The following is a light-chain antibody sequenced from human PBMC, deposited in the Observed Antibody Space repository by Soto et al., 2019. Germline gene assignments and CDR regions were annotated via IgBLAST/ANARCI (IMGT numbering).Light chain of an antibody. V-gene: IGLV2-14*01. CDR3: CSYTPSNPRQIF. CDR2: DVS. CDR1: SSDVGGYNY. J-gene: IGLJ1*01. Sequence: QSALTQPASVSGSPGQSITISCTGTSSDVGGYNYVSWYQQHPGKAPKFMIYDVSNRPPGVSNRFSGSKSGNTASLTISGLQAEDEADYYCCSYTPSNPRQIFFGTGTKVPVL.